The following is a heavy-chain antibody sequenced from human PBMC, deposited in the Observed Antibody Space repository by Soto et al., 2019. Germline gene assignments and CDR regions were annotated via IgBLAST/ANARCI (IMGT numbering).Heavy chain of an antibody. CDR1: GYTFTGYY. CDR2: INPNSGGT. J-gene: IGHJ4*02. Sequence: QVQLVQSGAEVKKPGASVKVSCKASGYTFTGYYMHWVRQAPGQGLEWMGWINPNSGGTNYAQKSQGWGTMTRDTSISTACMELSRLRSDDTAVYYCARGEGIVVVPAASHVDYWGQGTLVTVSS. V-gene: IGHV1-2*04. D-gene: IGHD2-2*01. CDR3: ARGEGIVVVPAASHVDY.